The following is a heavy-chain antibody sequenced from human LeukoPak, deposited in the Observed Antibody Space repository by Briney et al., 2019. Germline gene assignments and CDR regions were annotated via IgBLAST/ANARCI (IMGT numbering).Heavy chain of an antibody. Sequence: QPGRSLRLSCAASGFTFSSYGMHWVRQAPGKGLEWVAVISYDGSNKYYADSVKGRFTISRDNSKNTLYLQMNSLRAEDTAVYYCAKAVAGAYYFDYWGQGTLVTVSS. CDR2: ISYDGSNK. D-gene: IGHD6-19*01. CDR3: AKAVAGAYYFDY. V-gene: IGHV3-30*18. J-gene: IGHJ4*02. CDR1: GFTFSSYG.